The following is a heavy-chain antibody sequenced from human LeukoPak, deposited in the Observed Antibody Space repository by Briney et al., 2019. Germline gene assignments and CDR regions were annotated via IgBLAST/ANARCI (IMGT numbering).Heavy chain of an antibody. CDR1: GFIFNKHA. Sequence: GGSLRLSCVASGFIFNKHAMSWVRQAPGKGLEWVSGLSGSGSSTDYADPVKGRFTVSRDNSKNTLFLQMNSLRAEDTAIYYCAKERDYGPADYWGQGTLVTVSS. CDR2: LSGSGSST. J-gene: IGHJ4*02. V-gene: IGHV3-23*01. D-gene: IGHD4/OR15-4a*01. CDR3: AKERDYGPADY.